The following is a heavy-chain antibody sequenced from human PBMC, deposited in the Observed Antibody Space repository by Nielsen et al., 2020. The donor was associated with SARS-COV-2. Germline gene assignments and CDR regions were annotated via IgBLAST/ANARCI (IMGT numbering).Heavy chain of an antibody. CDR2: ISSSSSYI. J-gene: IGHJ6*02. CDR1: GFTLSSYS. Sequence: GESLKISCAASGFTLSSYSMNWVRQAPGKGLEWVSSISSSSSYIYYADSVKGRFTISRDNAKNSLYLQMNSLRAEDTAVYYCARVPSRIVGATLYYYNYGMDVWGQGTTVTVSS. D-gene: IGHD1-26*01. CDR3: ARVPSRIVGATLYYYNYGMDV. V-gene: IGHV3-21*01.